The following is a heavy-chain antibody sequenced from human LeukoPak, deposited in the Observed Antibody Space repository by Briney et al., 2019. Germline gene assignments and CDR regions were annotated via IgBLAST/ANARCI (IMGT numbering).Heavy chain of an antibody. J-gene: IGHJ4*02. CDR3: ATDQGQFGDPSFDY. V-gene: IGHV1-18*01. Sequence: ASVKVSCKASGGTFSSYAISWVRQAPGQGLEWLGWIRVYNGNTNYAKNFQDRVTMTTDTSASTAYMELSSLRSEDTAVYYCATDQGQFGDPSFDYWGQGTLVTVSS. CDR2: IRVYNGNT. D-gene: IGHD3-10*01. CDR1: GGTFSSYA.